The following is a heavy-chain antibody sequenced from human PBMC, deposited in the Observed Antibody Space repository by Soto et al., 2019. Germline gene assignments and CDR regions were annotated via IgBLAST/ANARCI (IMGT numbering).Heavy chain of an antibody. D-gene: IGHD1-1*01. CDR3: WRHDKTALPPLDS. Sequence: QVHLVQSGAEVKSPGSAVKVSCKVSGAGDTFSNYGLNWMRQAPGQGLEWMGGTIPAFGTANYAQKLQGRVIIAADRSTTIAYMELSSLRSDDTAVYYCWRHDKTALPPLDSWGQGTLVSVSS. CDR2: TIPAFGTA. CDR1: GAGDTFSNYG. J-gene: IGHJ4*02. V-gene: IGHV1-69*06.